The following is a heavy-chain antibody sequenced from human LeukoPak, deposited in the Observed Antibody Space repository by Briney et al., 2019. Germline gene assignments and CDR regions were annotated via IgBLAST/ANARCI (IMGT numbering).Heavy chain of an antibody. CDR1: GGSISSGSYY. Sequence: SGTLSLTCTVSGGSISSGSYYWSWIRQPAGKGLEWIGRIYTSGSTNYNPSLKSRVTISVDTSKNQFSLKLSSVTAADTAVYYCARADPYYYMDVWGKGTTVTISS. CDR2: IYTSGST. J-gene: IGHJ6*03. CDR3: ARADPYYYMDV. V-gene: IGHV4-61*02.